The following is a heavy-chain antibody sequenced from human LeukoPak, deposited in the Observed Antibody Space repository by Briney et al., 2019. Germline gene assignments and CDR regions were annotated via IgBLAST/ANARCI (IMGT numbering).Heavy chain of an antibody. Sequence: SETLSLTCTVSGGSISSGDCYWSWIRQPPGKGLEWIGYIYYSGSTNYNPSLKSRVTISVDTSKNQFSLKLSSVTAADTAVYYCARAGDSYPYYFDYWGQGTLVTVSS. D-gene: IGHD5-18*01. CDR3: ARAGDSYPYYFDY. CDR1: GGSISSGDCY. J-gene: IGHJ4*02. CDR2: IYYSGST. V-gene: IGHV4-61*08.